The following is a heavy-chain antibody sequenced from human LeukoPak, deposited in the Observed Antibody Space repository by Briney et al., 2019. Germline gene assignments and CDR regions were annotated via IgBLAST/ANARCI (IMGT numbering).Heavy chain of an antibody. V-gene: IGHV3-7*01. CDR3: ASPEWLPDSFDI. J-gene: IGHJ3*02. Sequence: GGSLRLSCAASGITFSSLWMSWFRQAPGKGLEWVANIKQDGSEKYYVDSVKGRFTISRDNAKNSLYLQMNSLRAEDTALYYCASPEWLPDSFDIWGQGTMVTVSS. CDR1: GITFSSLW. D-gene: IGHD3-3*01. CDR2: IKQDGSEK.